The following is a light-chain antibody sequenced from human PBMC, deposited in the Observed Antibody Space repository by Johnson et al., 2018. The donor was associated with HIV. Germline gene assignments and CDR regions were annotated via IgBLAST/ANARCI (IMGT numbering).Light chain of an antibody. Sequence: QPVLTQPPSVSAAPGQTVTISCSGSSSNVGSSFVSWYRQVPGTAPKLLIYDNDKRPSGISDRFSASKSGTSATLGITGLQTGDEADYYCGTWDSYLTAGVFGSGTKVTVL. CDR3: GTWDSYLTAGV. CDR2: DND. CDR1: SSNVGSSF. V-gene: IGLV1-51*01. J-gene: IGLJ1*01.